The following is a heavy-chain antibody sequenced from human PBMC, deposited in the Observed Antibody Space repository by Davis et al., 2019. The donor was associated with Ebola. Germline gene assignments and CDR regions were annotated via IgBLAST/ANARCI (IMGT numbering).Heavy chain of an antibody. CDR2: INPNSGGT. J-gene: IGHJ6*03. CDR3: ARDYLSYYDFWSGPFPTYFYMDV. CDR1: GYTFTGYY. Sequence: ASVKVSCKASGYTFTGYYMHWVRQAPGQGLEWMGWINPNSGGTNYAQKFQGRVTMTRDTSTSTVYMELSNLRSEDTAVYYCARDYLSYYDFWSGPFPTYFYMDVWGEGTAVTVSS. V-gene: IGHV1-2*02. D-gene: IGHD3-3*01.